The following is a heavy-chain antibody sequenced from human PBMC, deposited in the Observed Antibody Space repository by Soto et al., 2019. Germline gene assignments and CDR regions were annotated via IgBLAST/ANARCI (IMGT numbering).Heavy chain of an antibody. CDR3: AREVTYFGSGRNDAFDI. D-gene: IGHD3-10*01. J-gene: IGHJ3*02. CDR2: IYYSGST. CDR1: GRSISSYY. Sequence: XETLSLTCTVSGRSISSYYWSWIRQPPGKGLEWIGYIYYSGSTNYNPSLKSRVTMSVDTSKNQFSLRLSSVTAADTALYYCAREVTYFGSGRNDAFDIWGQGTMVTVSS. V-gene: IGHV4-59*01.